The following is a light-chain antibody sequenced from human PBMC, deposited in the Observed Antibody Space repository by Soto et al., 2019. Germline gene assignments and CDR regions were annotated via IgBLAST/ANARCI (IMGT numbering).Light chain of an antibody. J-gene: IGKJ5*01. Sequence: DIPMTQSPSSLSASVGDRVTITCRASQSISSYLNWYQQKPGRAPKLLIYAASSLQSGVPSRFSGSGSGTDFTLTISSLQPEDFATYYCQQSYSTLSITFCQGTRLEIK. CDR1: QSISSY. V-gene: IGKV1-39*01. CDR2: AAS. CDR3: QQSYSTLSIT.